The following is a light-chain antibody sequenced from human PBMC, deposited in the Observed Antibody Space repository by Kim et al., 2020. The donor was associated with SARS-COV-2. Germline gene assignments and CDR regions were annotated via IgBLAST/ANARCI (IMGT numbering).Light chain of an antibody. CDR2: AAS. Sequence: DIQLTQSPSFLSASVGERVTITCRASQGISSYLAWYQQKPGIAPKLLIYAASTLQSGVPSRFSGSGSGTEFTLTISSLQPEDFATYYCQPLNTYPLTFGQGTRLEIK. J-gene: IGKJ5*01. V-gene: IGKV1-9*01. CDR1: QGISSY. CDR3: QPLNTYPLT.